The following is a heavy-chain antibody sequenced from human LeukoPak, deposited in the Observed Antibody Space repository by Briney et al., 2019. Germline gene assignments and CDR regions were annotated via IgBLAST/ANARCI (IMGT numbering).Heavy chain of an antibody. D-gene: IGHD6-19*01. CDR1: GASISSYY. CDR2: IHYSGST. V-gene: IGHV4-59*08. Sequence: SETLSLTCTVPGASISSYYWSWIRQPPGKGLEWIGKIHYSGSTNYNPSLKSRVTISVDTSKNQFSLKLSSVTAADTAVYYCARRAGSGWSINWFDPWGQGTLITVSS. CDR3: ARRAGSGWSINWFDP. J-gene: IGHJ5*02.